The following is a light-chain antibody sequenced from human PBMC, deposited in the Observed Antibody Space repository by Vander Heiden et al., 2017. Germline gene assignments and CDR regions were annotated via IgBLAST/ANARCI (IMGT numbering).Light chain of an antibody. J-gene: IGKJ4*01. Sequence: DIQTTQSPSTLPASVGDRVTITCRASQSISSWLAWYQQKPGKAPKLLIYKASSLESGVPSRFSGSGSGTELTLTISSLQPDDFATYYCQQYNSSPLTFGGGTKVEIK. CDR1: QSISSW. V-gene: IGKV1-5*03. CDR2: KAS. CDR3: QQYNSSPLT.